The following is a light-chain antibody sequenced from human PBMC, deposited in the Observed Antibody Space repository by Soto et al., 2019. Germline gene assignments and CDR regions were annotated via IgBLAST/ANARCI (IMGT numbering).Light chain of an antibody. J-gene: IGLJ2*01. CDR1: SSDVGGYNY. V-gene: IGLV2-14*01. CDR2: DVS. CDR3: SSYTSSSTLDVV. Sequence: QSVLTQPASVSGSPGQSITISCTGTSSDVGGYNYVSWYQQHPGKAPKLMIYDVSNRPSGVSNLFSGSKSGNTASLTISGLQAEDEADYYCSSYTSSSTLDVVFGGGTKVTVL.